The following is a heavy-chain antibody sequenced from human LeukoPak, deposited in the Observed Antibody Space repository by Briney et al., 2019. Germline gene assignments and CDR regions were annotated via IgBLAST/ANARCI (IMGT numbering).Heavy chain of an antibody. CDR1: GGSISSGGYY. CDR2: IYYSGST. V-gene: IGHV4-31*03. CDR3: ARVCGGGCYSQSLI. Sequence: PSETLSLTCTVSGGSISSGGYYWRWIRQHPGKGLEWIGYIYYSGSTYYDPSLKSRITISLDTSKNQFYLKLSSVTAADTAVYYCARVCGGGCYSQSLIWGQGTLVTVAS. D-gene: IGHD2-21*02. J-gene: IGHJ4*02.